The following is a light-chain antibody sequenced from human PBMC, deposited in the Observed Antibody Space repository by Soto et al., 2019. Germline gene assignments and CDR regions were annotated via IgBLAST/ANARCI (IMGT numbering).Light chain of an antibody. J-gene: IGKJ2*01. Sequence: DIQMTQSPSTLSASVGDRVTITCRASQSISSWLAWYQQKPGKAPKLLIYKASSLESGVPSMFIGRGSGNEFTLTISSLQPDDFAPYYGHQYNSYWYTFGQGTKLEIK. CDR3: HQYNSYWYT. CDR1: QSISSW. V-gene: IGKV1-5*03. CDR2: KAS.